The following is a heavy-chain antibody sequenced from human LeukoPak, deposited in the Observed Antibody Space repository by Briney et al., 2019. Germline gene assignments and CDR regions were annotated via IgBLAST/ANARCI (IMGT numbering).Heavy chain of an antibody. J-gene: IGHJ4*02. V-gene: IGHV4-4*07. D-gene: IGHD3-9*01. CDR1: GGSISSYY. CDR2: IYTSGST. Sequence: SETLSLTCTVSGGSISSYYWSWIRQPAGKGLEWIGRIYTSGSTNYNPSLKSRVTMSVDTSKNQFSLKLCSVTAADTAVYYCARAGTKLRYFDWSLDYWGQGTLVTVSS. CDR3: ARAGTKLRYFDWSLDY.